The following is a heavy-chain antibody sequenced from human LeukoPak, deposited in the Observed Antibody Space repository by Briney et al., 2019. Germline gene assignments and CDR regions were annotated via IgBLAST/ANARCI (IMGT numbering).Heavy chain of an antibody. CDR2: TWYDGINK. V-gene: IGHV3-33*01. CDR1: GFTFSRYG. Sequence: PGGSLRLSCAASGFTFSRYGMHSVRQAPGQGLEWVAVTWYDGINKYYSDSVKGRFTISRDNPKNTLYLQMNSLRAEDTAVYYCARDYCSSTSCYVDYWGQGTLVTVSS. D-gene: IGHD2-2*01. J-gene: IGHJ4*02. CDR3: ARDYCSSTSCYVDY.